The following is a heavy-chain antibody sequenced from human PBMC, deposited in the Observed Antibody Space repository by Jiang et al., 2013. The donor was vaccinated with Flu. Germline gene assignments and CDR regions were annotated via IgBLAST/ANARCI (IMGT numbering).Heavy chain of an antibody. CDR1: AAPSAVLVTT. CDR2: IFYSGST. Sequence: KPSRPCPSLALSLAAPSAVLVTTGAGSASPHGKGLEWIGSIFYSGSTYYNPSLKSRVTVSVDTSKNQFSLRLSSVTAADTAVYYCGTSNYGIEYFQYWGQGTLVTVSS. V-gene: IGHV4-39*01. CDR3: GTSNYGIEYFQY. D-gene: IGHD3-10*01. J-gene: IGHJ1*01.